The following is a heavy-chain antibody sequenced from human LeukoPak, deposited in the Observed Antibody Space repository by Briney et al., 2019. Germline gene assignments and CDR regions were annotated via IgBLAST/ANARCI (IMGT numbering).Heavy chain of an antibody. V-gene: IGHV3-23*01. CDR3: AIVYYYGSGSYYNHPFDY. CDR1: GFTFSSYA. Sequence: PGGSLRLSSAPSGFTFSSYALSWVREAPGKGLEWVSAISGSGGSTYYADSVKGRFTISRDNSKNTLYLQMNSLIADDTAVYYCAIVYYYGSGSYYNHPFDYWGQGTLVTVSS. D-gene: IGHD3-10*01. CDR2: ISGSGGST. J-gene: IGHJ4*02.